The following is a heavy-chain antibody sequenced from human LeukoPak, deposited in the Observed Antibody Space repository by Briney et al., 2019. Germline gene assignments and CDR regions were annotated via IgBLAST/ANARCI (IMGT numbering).Heavy chain of an antibody. CDR2: INPNSGGT. Sequence: GASVKVSCKASGYTFTGYYMHWVRQAPGQGLEWMGWINPNSGGTNYAQNFQGRVTMTRDTSISTAYMELSSLRSDDTAVYYCVPRGDGGFDYWGQGTLVIVSS. V-gene: IGHV1-2*02. CDR3: VPRGDGGFDY. D-gene: IGHD3-16*01. CDR1: GYTFTGYY. J-gene: IGHJ4*02.